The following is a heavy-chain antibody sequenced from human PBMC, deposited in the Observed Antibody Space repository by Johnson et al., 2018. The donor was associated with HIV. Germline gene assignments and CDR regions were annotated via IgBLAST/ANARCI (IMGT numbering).Heavy chain of an antibody. J-gene: IGHJ3*02. D-gene: IGHD1-14*01. Sequence: QVQLVESGGGVVQPGRSLRLSCAASGFTFSSYAMHWVHQAPGKGLEWVAVISYDGSNKYYADSVKGRFTISRDNAKNSLSLQMNSLRAEDTAVYYCVRDTSWSDTGSIDAFDIWGQGTMVTVSS. CDR2: ISYDGSNK. CDR3: VRDTSWSDTGSIDAFDI. V-gene: IGHV3-30-3*01. CDR1: GFTFSSYA.